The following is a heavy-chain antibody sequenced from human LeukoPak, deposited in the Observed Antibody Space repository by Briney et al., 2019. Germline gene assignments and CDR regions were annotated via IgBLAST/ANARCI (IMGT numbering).Heavy chain of an antibody. Sequence: SETLSLTCTVSGYSISSGYYWGWIRPPPGKGLEWIGSIYHSGSTYYNPSLKSRVTISVDTSKNQFSLKLSSVTAADTAVYYCARDGSGSYGSWFDPWGQGTLVTVSS. D-gene: IGHD1-26*01. CDR2: IYHSGST. V-gene: IGHV4-38-2*02. J-gene: IGHJ5*02. CDR3: ARDGSGSYGSWFDP. CDR1: GYSISSGYY.